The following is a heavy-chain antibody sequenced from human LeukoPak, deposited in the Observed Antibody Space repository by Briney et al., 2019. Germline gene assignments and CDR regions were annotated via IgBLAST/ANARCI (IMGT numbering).Heavy chain of an antibody. CDR1: GFTFSTYS. Sequence: PGGSLRLSCAASGFTFSTYSMNWVRQAPGKGLEWVSSISSTSSYIYYADSVKGRFTISRDNSKNTVYLQVSSLRAEDTAVYYCAKDNGDAVGYFDYWGQGTLVTVSS. J-gene: IGHJ4*02. CDR2: ISSTSSYI. CDR3: AKDNGDAVGYFDY. V-gene: IGHV3-21*04. D-gene: IGHD4-17*01.